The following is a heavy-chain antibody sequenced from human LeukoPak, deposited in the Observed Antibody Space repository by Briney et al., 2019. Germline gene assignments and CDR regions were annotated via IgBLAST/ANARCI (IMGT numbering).Heavy chain of an antibody. Sequence: ASVKVSCKASGYTFTGYYMNWVRQAPGQGLEWMGWINPHSGDTNYAQKFQGRVTVTRDTSISTAYMELSRLRSDDTAVYYCARGLVTMVRGVTGYWGQGTLVTVSS. J-gene: IGHJ4*02. CDR2: INPHSGDT. D-gene: IGHD3-10*01. CDR1: GYTFTGYY. V-gene: IGHV1-2*02. CDR3: ARGLVTMVRGVTGY.